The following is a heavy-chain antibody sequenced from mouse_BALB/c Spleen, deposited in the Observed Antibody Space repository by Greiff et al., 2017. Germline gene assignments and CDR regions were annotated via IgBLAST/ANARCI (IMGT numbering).Heavy chain of an antibody. J-gene: IGHJ2*01. Sequence: VQGVESGPGLVAPSQSLSITCTVSGFSLTSFGVHWVRQPPGKGLEWLGVICAGGSTNYNSALMSRLSISKDNSKSQVFLKMSSLQTDDTAMYYCARPNWDEGYYFDYWGQGTTLTVSS. D-gene: IGHD4-1*01. CDR2: ICAGGST. V-gene: IGHV2-9*02. CDR3: ARPNWDEGYYFDY. CDR1: GFSLTSFG.